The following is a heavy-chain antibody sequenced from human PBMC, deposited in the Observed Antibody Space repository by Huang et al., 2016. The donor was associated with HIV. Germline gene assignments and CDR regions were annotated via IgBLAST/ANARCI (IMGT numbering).Heavy chain of an antibody. Sequence: QVQLQQWGAGLLKPSETLSLTCAVYGGSFSGYYWSWIRQPPGKGREWIGESNHSGSTNYNPSLKSRVTRSVDTSKNQFSLKLSSVTAADTAVYYCARILMYYNSSGYGFDYWGQGTLVTVSS. V-gene: IGHV4-34*01. CDR3: ARILMYYNSSGYGFDY. CDR1: GGSFSGYY. CDR2: SNHSGST. D-gene: IGHD3-22*01. J-gene: IGHJ4*02.